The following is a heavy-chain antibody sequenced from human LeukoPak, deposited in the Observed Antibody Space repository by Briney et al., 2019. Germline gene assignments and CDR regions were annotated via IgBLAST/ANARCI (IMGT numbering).Heavy chain of an antibody. CDR1: GFTFSSYG. CDR2: ISNDGSNK. V-gene: IGHV3-30*03. CDR3: AATYYYDGSGDY. Sequence: PGRSLRLSCVASGFTFSSYGMHWVRQAPGKGLEWVAVISNDGSNKYYADSVKGRFTISRDNSKNTLYLQMNSLRAEDTAVYYCAATYYYDGSGDYWGQGTLVTVSS. D-gene: IGHD3-22*01. J-gene: IGHJ4*02.